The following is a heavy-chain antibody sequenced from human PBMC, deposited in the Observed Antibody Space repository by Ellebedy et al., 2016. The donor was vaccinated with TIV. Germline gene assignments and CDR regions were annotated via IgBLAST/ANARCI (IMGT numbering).Heavy chain of an antibody. Sequence: SETLSLXXTVSGGSVSSGSYYWSWIRQPPGKGLEWIGYIYYGGSTNYNPSLKSRVTISVDTSKNQFSLKLSSVTAADTAVYYCARVRFLEWFERAFDIWGQGTMVTVSS. CDR1: GGSVSSGSYY. D-gene: IGHD3-3*01. J-gene: IGHJ3*02. V-gene: IGHV4-61*01. CDR3: ARVRFLEWFERAFDI. CDR2: IYYGGST.